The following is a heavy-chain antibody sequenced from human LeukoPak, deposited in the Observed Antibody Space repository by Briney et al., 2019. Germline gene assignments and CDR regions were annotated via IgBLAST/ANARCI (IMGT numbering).Heavy chain of an antibody. CDR1: GFTFSSYA. Sequence: GSLRLSCAASGFTFSSYAMSWVRQPPGKGLEWTGIMHSSGSTYYNPSLKSRVTISIDMSKNKFSLKLSSVTAADTAVYYCAREMYDSGGYRVSYFDYWGQGTLVTVSS. CDR3: AREMYDSGGYRVSYFDY. J-gene: IGHJ4*02. CDR2: MHSSGST. V-gene: IGHV4-39*07. D-gene: IGHD3-22*01.